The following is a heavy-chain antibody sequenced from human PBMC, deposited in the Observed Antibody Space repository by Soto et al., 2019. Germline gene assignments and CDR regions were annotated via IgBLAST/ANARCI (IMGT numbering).Heavy chain of an antibody. Sequence: EVQLVESGGGLVQPGGSLRLSCAASGLSVSSNYMNWVRQAPGKGLEWVSVLYTGGSTYYADSVKGRFTISRHNSKNTLYLQMDSLRAEDTAVYYCAGEFLMDVWGQGTTVTVSS. CDR1: GLSVSSNY. CDR2: LYTGGST. V-gene: IGHV3-53*04. CDR3: AGEFLMDV. J-gene: IGHJ6*02.